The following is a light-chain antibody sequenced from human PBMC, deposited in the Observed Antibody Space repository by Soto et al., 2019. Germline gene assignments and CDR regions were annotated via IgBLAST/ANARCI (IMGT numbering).Light chain of an antibody. CDR3: QQYNNWPPYT. V-gene: IGKV3-15*01. CDR1: QSVSSD. Sequence: IVMTQSPATLSVSPWDRVTLSCRASQSVSSDLAWYQQRPGQAPRLLIYGASTRATGIPARFSGTGSGTEFTLTISSLQSEDFAIYYCQQYNNWPPYTFRQGTKLEIK. J-gene: IGKJ2*01. CDR2: GAS.